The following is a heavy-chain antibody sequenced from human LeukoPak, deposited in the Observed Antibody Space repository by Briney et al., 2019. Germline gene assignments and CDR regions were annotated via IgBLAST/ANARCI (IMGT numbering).Heavy chain of an antibody. CDR1: GGSISSYY. V-gene: IGHV4-59*01. CDR3: ARGTGRWWLVRGAITTAFDT. Sequence: SETLSLTCTVSGGSISSYYWSWIRQPPGKGLEWIGYIYYSGSTNYNPSLKSRVTISVDTSKNQFSLKLSSVTAADTAVYYCARGTGRWWLVRGAITTAFDTWGQGTMVTVSS. CDR2: IYYSGST. J-gene: IGHJ3*02. D-gene: IGHD3-10*01.